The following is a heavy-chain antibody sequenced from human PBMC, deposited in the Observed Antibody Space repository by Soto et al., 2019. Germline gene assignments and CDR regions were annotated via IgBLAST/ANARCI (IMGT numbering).Heavy chain of an antibody. CDR2: SIPIFGTA. J-gene: IGHJ6*02. Sequence: QVQLVQSGAEVKKPGSSVKVSCKASGGTFSSYAISWVRQAPGQGLEWMGGSIPIFGTANYAQKIQGRVTITADESKSTAYMELRSLRAEDTAVYYYARAAYNGNTDYYYYGMDVWGQGTTVTVS. CDR1: GGTFSSYA. V-gene: IGHV1-69*01. CDR3: ARAAYNGNTDYYYYGMDV. D-gene: IGHD3-10*01.